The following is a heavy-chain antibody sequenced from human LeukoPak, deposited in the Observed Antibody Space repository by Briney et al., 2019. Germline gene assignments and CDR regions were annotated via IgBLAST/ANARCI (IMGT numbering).Heavy chain of an antibody. CDR1: GFTFSSYG. D-gene: IGHD3-10*01. Sequence: GGSLRLSCAASGFTFSSYGMHWVRQAPGKGLEWVAVISYDGSNKYYADSVKGRFTISRDNSKNTLYLQMNSLRAEDTAVYYCARATERRQNLLWFGELYNNDAFDIWGQGTMVTVSS. J-gene: IGHJ3*02. CDR3: ARATERRQNLLWFGELYNNDAFDI. CDR2: ISYDGSNK. V-gene: IGHV3-30*03.